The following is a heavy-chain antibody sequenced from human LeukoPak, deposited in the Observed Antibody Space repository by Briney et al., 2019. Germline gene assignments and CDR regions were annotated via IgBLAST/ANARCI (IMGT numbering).Heavy chain of an antibody. V-gene: IGHV1-8*03. CDR3: ARYYYDSSGYYYGPFDY. D-gene: IGHD3-22*01. J-gene: IGHJ4*02. CDR1: GYTFTSYD. Sequence: ASVKVSCKASGYTFTSYDINWVRQATGQGLEWMGWMNPNSGNTGYAQKFQGRVTITRNTSISTAYMELSSLRSEDTAVYYCARYYYDSSGYYYGPFDYWGQGTLVTVSS. CDR2: MNPNSGNT.